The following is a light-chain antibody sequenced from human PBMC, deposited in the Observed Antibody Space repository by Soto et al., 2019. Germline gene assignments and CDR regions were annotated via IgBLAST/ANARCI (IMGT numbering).Light chain of an antibody. V-gene: IGKV3D-15*01. CDR2: GAS. CDR3: QQYTNWPLT. Sequence: EIVVTQSPATLSVSPGEGATLSCRASESVSTFLAWYQQKPGQSPRLLIYGASTRATGIPARFSGSGSETEFTLTISSLQSEDFAVYYCQQYTNWPLTFGGGTRWIS. J-gene: IGKJ4*01. CDR1: ESVSTF.